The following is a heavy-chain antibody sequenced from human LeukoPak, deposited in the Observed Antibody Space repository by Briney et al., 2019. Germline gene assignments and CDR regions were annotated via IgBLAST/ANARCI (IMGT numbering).Heavy chain of an antibody. Sequence: GESLKISCKGSGYSFTSYWIGWVRQMPGKGLEWMGIIYPGDSDTRYGPSFQGQVTISADKSISTAYLQWSSLKASDTAMYYCARRLGCSSTSCHNWFDPWGQGTLVTVSS. CDR1: GYSFTSYW. J-gene: IGHJ5*02. CDR3: ARRLGCSSTSCHNWFDP. D-gene: IGHD2-2*01. CDR2: IYPGDSDT. V-gene: IGHV5-51*01.